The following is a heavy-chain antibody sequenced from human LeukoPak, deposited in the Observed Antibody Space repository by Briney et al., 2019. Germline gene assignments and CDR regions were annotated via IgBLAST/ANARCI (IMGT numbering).Heavy chain of an antibody. CDR3: ARRGDSRGYYDAFDI. V-gene: IGHV3-13*01. D-gene: IGHD3-22*01. CDR2: VGTAGDT. J-gene: IGHJ3*02. CDR1: GFTFNTYN. Sequence: PGGSLRLSCTASGFTFNTYNMHWVRQPTGKGLEWASAVGTAGDTYYPGSVKGRFTISRENAKNSLYLQMNSLRVGDTAVYYCARRGDSRGYYDAFDIWGQGTMVTVSS.